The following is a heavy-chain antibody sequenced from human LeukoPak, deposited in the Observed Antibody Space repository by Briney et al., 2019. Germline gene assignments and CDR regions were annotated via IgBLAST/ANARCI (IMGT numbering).Heavy chain of an antibody. CDR2: ISYDGSNK. V-gene: IGHV3-30*04. Sequence: PGRSLRLSCAASGFTFSSYAMHWVRQAPGKGLEWVAVISYDGSNKYYADSVKGRFTISRDNSKNTLYLQMNSLRAEDTAVYYCARATSGSYRFDYWGQGTLVTVSS. D-gene: IGHD1-26*01. CDR1: GFTFSSYA. J-gene: IGHJ4*02. CDR3: ARATSGSYRFDY.